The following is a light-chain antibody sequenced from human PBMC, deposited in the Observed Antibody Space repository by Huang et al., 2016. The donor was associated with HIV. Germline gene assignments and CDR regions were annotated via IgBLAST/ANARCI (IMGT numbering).Light chain of an antibody. CDR1: QSVSRH. CDR3: QQYDNWPPMYT. Sequence: EIVMTQSPATLSVSPGDRSTLSCRASQSVSRHLAWYQQKPGQAPRLLIYSASARGTDVPARFSGRGAGTDFTLPISSLQSEDFAVYYCQQYDNWPPMYTFGQGTKLEI. V-gene: IGKV3-15*01. J-gene: IGKJ2*01. CDR2: SAS.